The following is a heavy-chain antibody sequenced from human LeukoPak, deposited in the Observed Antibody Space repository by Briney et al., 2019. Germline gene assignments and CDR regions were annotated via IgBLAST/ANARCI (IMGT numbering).Heavy chain of an antibody. Sequence: GGSLRLSCAASGFTFSDYYMSWIRQAPGKGLEWVSYISSSSSYTNYGDSVKGRFTFSRDNAKNSLYLQMNSLRAEDTAVYYCTRTSGPVGAFDIWGQGTMVTVSS. CDR1: GFTFSDYY. V-gene: IGHV3-11*06. CDR2: ISSSSSYT. J-gene: IGHJ3*02. D-gene: IGHD7-27*01. CDR3: TRTSGPVGAFDI.